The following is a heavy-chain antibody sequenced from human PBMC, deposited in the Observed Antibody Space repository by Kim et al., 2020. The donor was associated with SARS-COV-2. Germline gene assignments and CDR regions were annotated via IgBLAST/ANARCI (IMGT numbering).Heavy chain of an antibody. CDR2: INPSGGST. CDR3: ARAAFGYYYDSSGSYYFDY. Sequence: ASVKVSCKASGYTFTSYYMHWVRQAPGQGLEWMGIINPSGGSTSYAQKFQGRVTMTRDTSTSTVYMELSSLRSEDTAVYYCARAAFGYYYDSSGSYYFDYWGQGTLVTVSS. CDR1: GYTFTSYY. D-gene: IGHD3-22*01. V-gene: IGHV1-46*01. J-gene: IGHJ4*02.